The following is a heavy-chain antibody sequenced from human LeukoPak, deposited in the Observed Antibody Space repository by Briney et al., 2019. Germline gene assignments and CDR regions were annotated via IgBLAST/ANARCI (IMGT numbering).Heavy chain of an antibody. V-gene: IGHV5-51*01. CDR2: IYPGDSYT. CDR3: ARLPNYGDYYFDY. J-gene: IGHJ4*02. D-gene: IGHD4-17*01. Sequence: GESLKISCKGSGYSFSRYWVGWVRQKPGKGLEWMGIIYPGDSYTTYSPSFQGQVTISADKSISTAYLQWRSLKASDTAMYYCARLPNYGDYYFDYWGQGTLVTVSS. CDR1: GYSFSRYW.